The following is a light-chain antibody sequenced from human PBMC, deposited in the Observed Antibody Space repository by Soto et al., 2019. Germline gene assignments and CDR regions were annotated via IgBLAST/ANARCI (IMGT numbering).Light chain of an antibody. CDR2: GAS. V-gene: IGKV3-15*01. J-gene: IGKJ5*01. CDR3: QQYKSWPPIT. CDR1: QSISDT. Sequence: EIVMTESPATLSVSPGGISTLSFRSSQSISDTLAWYQQKPGQAPRLLIYGASTRAPGFPARFSGSGSGTDFTLTISSLQSEDFAVYFCQQYKSWPPITFGQGTRLEIK.